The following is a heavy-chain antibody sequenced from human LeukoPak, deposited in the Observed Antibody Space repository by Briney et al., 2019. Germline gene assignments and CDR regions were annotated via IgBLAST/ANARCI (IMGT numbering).Heavy chain of an antibody. V-gene: IGHV4-61*01. J-gene: IGHJ4*02. CDR2: IYYSGRT. Sequence: SETLSLTCIVSGDSVSSGYYYWSWIRQPPGKGLEWIGNIYYSGRTNYNPSLKSRVTVSVDTSKNQFSLKLSSVTAADTAVYYCARDYSGDYDSSGHLYYLDYWGQGFLVTVSS. D-gene: IGHD3-22*01. CDR1: GDSVSSGYYY. CDR3: ARDYSGDYDSSGHLYYLDY.